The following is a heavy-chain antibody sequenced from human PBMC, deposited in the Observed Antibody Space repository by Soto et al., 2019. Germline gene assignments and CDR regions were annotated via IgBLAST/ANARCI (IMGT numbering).Heavy chain of an antibody. J-gene: IGHJ4*02. D-gene: IGHD2-21*02. CDR3: AREPYGDSQYFDY. CDR2: ISHDGRVT. Sequence: ESGGGMVQPGTSLRFSCAASGFTFNSLSLHWVRQRPDKGLEWVAVISHDGRVTFYADFVKGRFTVSRDNSKNTIYLQVNSLRAEDTAVYYCAREPYGDSQYFDYWGQGTLVTVSS. V-gene: IGHV3-30*04. CDR1: GFTFNSLS.